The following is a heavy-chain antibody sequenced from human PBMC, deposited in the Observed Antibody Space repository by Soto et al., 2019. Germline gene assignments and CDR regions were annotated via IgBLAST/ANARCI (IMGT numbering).Heavy chain of an antibody. CDR3: ARDRGQVVLDY. CDR2: ISYDGSNK. V-gene: IGHV3-30-3*01. CDR1: GFTFSSYA. Sequence: GGSLRLSCAASGFTFSSYAMHWVRQAPGKGLEWVAVISYDGSNKYYADSVKGRFTISRDNSKNTLYLQLNSLRAEDSAVYYCARDRGQVVLDYWGQGTLVTVSS. J-gene: IGHJ4*02. D-gene: IGHD2-15*01.